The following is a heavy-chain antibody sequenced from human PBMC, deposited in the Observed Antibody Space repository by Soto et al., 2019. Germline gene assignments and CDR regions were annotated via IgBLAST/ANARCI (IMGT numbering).Heavy chain of an antibody. V-gene: IGHV4-59*01. CDR1: GGSISSYY. J-gene: IGHJ5*02. CDR2: IYYSGST. Sequence: QVQLQESGPGLVKPSETLSLTCTVSGGSISSYYWSWIRQPTGKGLEWIGYIYYSGSTNYNPSLKRRVTISVDTSKNQFSLKLSSVTAADTAVYYCARTLFGWGIWFDPWGQGTLVTVSS. D-gene: IGHD3-10*02. CDR3: ARTLFGWGIWFDP.